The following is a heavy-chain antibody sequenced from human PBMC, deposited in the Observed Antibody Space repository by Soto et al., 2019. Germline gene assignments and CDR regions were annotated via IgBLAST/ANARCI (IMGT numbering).Heavy chain of an antibody. Sequence: GSLRLSCAASGFTASSNYMSWVRQAPGKGLEWIGSIYYSGSTYYNPSLKSRVTISVDTSKNQFSLKLSSVTAADTAVYYCARRYYYGSGSYYFKYNWFDPWGQGTLVTVSS. CDR1: GFTASSNY. D-gene: IGHD3-10*01. CDR3: ARRYYYGSGSYYFKYNWFDP. CDR2: IYYSGST. V-gene: IGHV4-39*01. J-gene: IGHJ5*02.